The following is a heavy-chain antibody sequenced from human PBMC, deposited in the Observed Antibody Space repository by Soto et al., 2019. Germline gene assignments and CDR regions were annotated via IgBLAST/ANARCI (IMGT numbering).Heavy chain of an antibody. CDR3: AREDIVVVVAALDI. CDR1: GYTITGYH. V-gene: IGHV1-18*04. CDR2: ISAYNGNT. J-gene: IGHJ3*02. Sequence: ASVKVSCKASGYTITGYHIHWVRQAPGQGHEWMGWISAYNGNTNYAQKLQGRVTMTTDTSTSTAYMELRSLRSDDTAVYYCAREDIVVVVAALDIWGQGTMVTVSS. D-gene: IGHD2-15*01.